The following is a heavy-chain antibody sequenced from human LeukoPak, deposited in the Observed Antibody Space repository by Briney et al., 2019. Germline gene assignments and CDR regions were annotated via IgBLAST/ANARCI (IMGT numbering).Heavy chain of an antibody. J-gene: IGHJ3*02. Sequence: GGSLRLSCAASGFTFSSYGMHWVRQAPGKGLEWVAVISYDGSNTYYADSVKGRFTISRDNSKNTLYLQMNSLRAEDTAVYYCAKGSVAVAEDAFDIWGQGTMVTVSS. V-gene: IGHV3-30*18. D-gene: IGHD6-19*01. CDR2: ISYDGSNT. CDR1: GFTFSSYG. CDR3: AKGSVAVAEDAFDI.